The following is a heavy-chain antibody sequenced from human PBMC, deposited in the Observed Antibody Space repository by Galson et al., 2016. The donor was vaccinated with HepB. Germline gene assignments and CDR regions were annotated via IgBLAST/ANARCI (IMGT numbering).Heavy chain of an antibody. D-gene: IGHD2-2*01. V-gene: IGHV3-23*01. Sequence: SLRLSCAASGFTFSNYGMTWVRQAPGKGLEVVSSISRSGDSTDYADSVKGRFTISRDNSKNTLSLRMNSLRAEDTAVYYCVQGSTAPAVWGKGTTVTVSS. CDR1: GFTFSNYG. CDR3: VQGSTAPAV. CDR2: ISRSGDST. J-gene: IGHJ6*04.